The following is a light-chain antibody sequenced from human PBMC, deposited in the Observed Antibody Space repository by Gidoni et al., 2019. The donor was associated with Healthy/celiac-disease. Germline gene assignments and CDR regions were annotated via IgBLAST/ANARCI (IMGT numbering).Light chain of an antibody. J-gene: IGKJ2*01. CDR3: QPSYRPPRT. Sequence: DIQLNKSPSSLSASVCDRVTITCRSSQSISRCLNWYQQKPGKAPKLLIYAASSLQSGVPSRFSGSGSGTDFTLTISSLQPEDFATYYCQPSYRPPRTFGQGTKLEIK. V-gene: IGKV1-39*01. CDR1: QSISRC. CDR2: AAS.